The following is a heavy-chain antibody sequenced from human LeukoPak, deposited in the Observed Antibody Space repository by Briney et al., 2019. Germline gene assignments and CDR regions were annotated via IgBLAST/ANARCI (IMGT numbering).Heavy chain of an antibody. CDR1: GYSFTSYW. CDR3: ARRPAGTRTFDY. Sequence: GESLKISCKGSGYSFTSYWIGWVRQMPGHALEWLGVIYGADYTTIYSPPFHGQITISADKSISTAYLQWTSLKASDTAMYYCARRPAGTRTFDYWGQGALVTVSS. J-gene: IGHJ4*02. V-gene: IGHV5-51*01. CDR2: IYGADYTT. D-gene: IGHD1-7*01.